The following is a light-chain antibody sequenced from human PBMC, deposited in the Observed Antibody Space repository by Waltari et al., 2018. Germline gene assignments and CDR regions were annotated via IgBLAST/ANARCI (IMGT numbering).Light chain of an antibody. V-gene: IGLV1-44*01. CDR3: ATWYDRLDGVI. Sequence: QSVLTQAPSASGTPGQTVTISCSGSNSNVGSNTVNWYLQLPGTAPKLLFYSSDQRPSGVPDRLSGSKSGTSASLAISGLQSDDEGTYYCATWYDRLDGVIFGGGTKLTVL. CDR1: NSNVGSNT. J-gene: IGLJ2*01. CDR2: SSD.